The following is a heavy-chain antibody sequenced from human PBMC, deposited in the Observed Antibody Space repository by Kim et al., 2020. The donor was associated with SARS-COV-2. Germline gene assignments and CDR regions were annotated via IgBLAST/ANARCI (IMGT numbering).Heavy chain of an antibody. V-gene: IGHV3-23*01. J-gene: IGHJ4*02. CDR2: ISGSGGST. D-gene: IGHD3-22*01. Sequence: GGSLRLSCAASGFTFSSYAMSWVRQAPGKGLEWVSAISGSGGSTYYADSVKGRFTISRDNSKNTLYLQMNSLRAEDTAVYYCAKRDGITMIVVVIDLHFDYWGQGTLSPSPQ. CDR3: AKRDGITMIVVVIDLHFDY. CDR1: GFTFSSYA.